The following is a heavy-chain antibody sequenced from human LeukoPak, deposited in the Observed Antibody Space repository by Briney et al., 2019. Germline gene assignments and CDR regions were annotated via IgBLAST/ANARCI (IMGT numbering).Heavy chain of an antibody. D-gene: IGHD6-19*01. V-gene: IGHV3-30*02. J-gene: IGHJ4*02. CDR1: GFTFSSYG. CDR3: AKDRYSSGWLYYFDY. CDR2: IWYDGSNK. Sequence: GGSPRLSCAASGFTFSSYGMHWVRQAPGKGLEWVAVIWYDGSNKYYADSVKGRFTISRDNSKNTLYLQLNSLRAEDTAVYYCAKDRYSSGWLYYFDYWGQGTLVTVSS.